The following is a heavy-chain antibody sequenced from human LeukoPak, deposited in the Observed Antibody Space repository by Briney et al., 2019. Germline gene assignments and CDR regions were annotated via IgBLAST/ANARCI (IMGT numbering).Heavy chain of an antibody. J-gene: IGHJ4*02. D-gene: IGHD2-15*01. CDR1: GFTFSGYA. CDR3: AKDTGVRCSGGSCYPDY. Sequence: GGSLRLSCAASGFTFSGYAMSWVRQAPGKGLEWVSAISGSGGSTYYADSVKGRFTISRDNSKNTLYLQMSSLRAEDTAVYYCAKDTGVRCSGGSCYPDYWGQGTLVTVSS. CDR2: ISGSGGST. V-gene: IGHV3-23*01.